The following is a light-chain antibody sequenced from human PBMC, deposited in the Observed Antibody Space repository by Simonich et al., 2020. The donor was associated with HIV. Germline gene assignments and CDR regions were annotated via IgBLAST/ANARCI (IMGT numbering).Light chain of an antibody. CDR2: EGS. Sequence: QSALTQPASVSGSPGQLITISCTGTSSDVGSYNLVSWYQQHPGKAPKLMIYEGSKRPSGVSNRFSGSKSGNTASLTISGLQAEDEADYYCCSYAGSSASHVVFGGGTKLTVL. J-gene: IGLJ2*01. V-gene: IGLV2-23*01. CDR3: CSYAGSSASHVV. CDR1: SSDVGSYNL.